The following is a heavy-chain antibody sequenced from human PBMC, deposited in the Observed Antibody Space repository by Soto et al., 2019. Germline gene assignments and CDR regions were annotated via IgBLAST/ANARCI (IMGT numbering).Heavy chain of an antibody. Sequence: QVQLQESGPGLLKPSETLSLTCTVAGGSISSYFYIWVRQPPGKGLEWIGSGYYTGATDYNPSLKSRVTISVDTSKTQFSLTLRSVTAADTAVYYCARDLAAVPSAFDYWGRGTRVNVSS. CDR1: GGSISSYF. J-gene: IGHJ4*02. V-gene: IGHV4-59*01. D-gene: IGHD6-13*01. CDR2: GYYTGAT. CDR3: ARDLAAVPSAFDY.